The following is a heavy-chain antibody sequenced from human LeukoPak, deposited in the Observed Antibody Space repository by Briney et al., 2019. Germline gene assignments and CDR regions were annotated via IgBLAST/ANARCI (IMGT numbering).Heavy chain of an antibody. V-gene: IGHV4-59*08. J-gene: IGHJ2*01. CDR2: IFYSGST. D-gene: IGHD5-18*01. Sequence: SETLSLTCSVSGGSISSYYWSWIRQPPGKGLEWIGYIFYSGSTGYNPSLKSRVTMSVDTSQNQLSLKLRSVNAADTAVYFCARRITAMNDYWYFDLWGRGTLVTVSS. CDR1: GGSISSYY. CDR3: ARRITAMNDYWYFDL.